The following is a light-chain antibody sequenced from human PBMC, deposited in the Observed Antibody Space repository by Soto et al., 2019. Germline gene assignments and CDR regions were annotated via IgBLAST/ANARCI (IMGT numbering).Light chain of an antibody. J-gene: IGLJ1*01. V-gene: IGLV2-18*02. CDR2: DVS. Sequence: LTQPPSVSGSPGQSVTISCTGTSSDVGSYNRVSWYQQPPGTAPKVMIYDVSNRPSGVPDRFSGSKSGNTASLTISGLQAEDESDYYCSSYTSSSTYVFGTGTRSPS. CDR3: SSYTSSSTYV. CDR1: SSDVGSYNR.